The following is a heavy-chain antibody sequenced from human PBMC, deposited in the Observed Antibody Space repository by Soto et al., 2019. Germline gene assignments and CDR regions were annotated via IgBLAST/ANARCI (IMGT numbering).Heavy chain of an antibody. CDR3: ARDLIAVASTFKFRAQAFDI. CDR2: ISSSGSTI. V-gene: IGHV3-11*01. J-gene: IGHJ3*02. Sequence: QVQLVESGGGLVKPGGSLRLSCAASGFTFSDYYMSWIRQAPGKGLEWVSYISSSGSTIYYADSVKGRFTISRDNAKNSLYLQMNSLRAEDTAVYYCARDLIAVASTFKFRAQAFDIWGQGTMVTVSS. CDR1: GFTFSDYY. D-gene: IGHD6-19*01.